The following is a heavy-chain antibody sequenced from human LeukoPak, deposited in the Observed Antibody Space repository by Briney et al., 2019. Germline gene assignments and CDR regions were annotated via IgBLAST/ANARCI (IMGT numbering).Heavy chain of an antibody. CDR3: ASYLTSIPSGMDV. J-gene: IGHJ6*02. CDR1: GSTFSSYW. D-gene: IGHD2/OR15-2a*01. Sequence: QSGGSLRLSCAASGSTFSSYWMHWLRQEPRKGLVWVSRISTDGSSRSYADSVKGRFTISRDNGKNTLYLQMNSLRAEDTAVYYCASYLTSIPSGMDVWGQGATVTVSS. CDR2: ISTDGSSR. V-gene: IGHV3-74*01.